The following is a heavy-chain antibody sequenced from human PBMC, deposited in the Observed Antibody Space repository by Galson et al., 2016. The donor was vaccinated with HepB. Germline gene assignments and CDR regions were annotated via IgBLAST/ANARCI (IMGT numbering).Heavy chain of an antibody. J-gene: IGHJ3*02. D-gene: IGHD1-1*01. CDR2: ISYSGSDM. Sequence: SLRLSCAASGFSLSAYYMTWIRRTPGKGLEWVSYISYSGSDMNYIDSVKGRFTISGDNAKNSLYLQMNSLRAEDTGIYYCARDPDTTGPLDIWGQGTVVIVSS. V-gene: IGHV3-11*05. CDR3: ARDPDTTGPLDI. CDR1: GFSLSAYY.